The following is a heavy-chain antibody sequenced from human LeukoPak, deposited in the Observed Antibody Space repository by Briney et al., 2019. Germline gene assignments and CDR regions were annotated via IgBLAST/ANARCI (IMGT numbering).Heavy chain of an antibody. J-gene: IGHJ6*03. D-gene: IGHD2/OR15-2a*01. CDR1: GGSISSYY. CDR2: IYYSGST. V-gene: IGHV4-59*01. Sequence: SETLPLTCTVSGGSISSYYWSWIRQPPGKGLEWIGYIYYSGSTNYNPSLKSRVTISVDTSKNQFSLKLSSVTAADTAVYYCARDPGDATFDYYYYMDVWGKGTTVTVSS. CDR3: ARDPGDATFDYYYYMDV.